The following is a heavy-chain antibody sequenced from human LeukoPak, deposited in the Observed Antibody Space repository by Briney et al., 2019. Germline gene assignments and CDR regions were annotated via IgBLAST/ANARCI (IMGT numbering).Heavy chain of an antibody. CDR1: GGSFSNYY. Sequence: SETLSLTCAVSGGSFSNYYWSWVRQPPGRGLEWIGEINDSGRTNYNPSLMSRVTVSVDTSKNQFSLWLTSVTATDTAVYYCARRWNYGRNYYIDVWGNGATVSVSS. D-gene: IGHD1-7*01. CDR2: INDSGRT. V-gene: IGHV4-34*01. J-gene: IGHJ6*03. CDR3: ARRWNYGRNYYIDV.